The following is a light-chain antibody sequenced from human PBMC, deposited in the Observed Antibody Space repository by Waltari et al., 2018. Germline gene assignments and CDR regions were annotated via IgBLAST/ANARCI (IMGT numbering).Light chain of an antibody. CDR3: QQYHSSPGT. J-gene: IGKJ1*01. CDR1: QSSSTW. CDR2: KAS. V-gene: IGKV1-5*03. Sequence: DIQMTQSPSTLSASVGDRVTITCRASQSSSTWLAWYQQKPGKAPNLLIYKASTLETGVPSRFSGSGSGTDFTLTISSLQPDDFATYYCQQYHSSPGTFGQGTKVEIK.